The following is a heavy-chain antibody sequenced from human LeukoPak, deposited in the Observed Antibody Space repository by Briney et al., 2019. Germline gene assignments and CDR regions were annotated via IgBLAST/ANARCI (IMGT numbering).Heavy chain of an antibody. CDR1: GGSISSHY. J-gene: IGHJ5*02. V-gene: IGHV4-59*11. CDR3: ARAVSSLVVPAARWDP. Sequence: SETLSLNCTVSGGSISSHYWSWIRQPPGKGLEWIGYIYYSGSTNYNPSLKSRVTISVDTSKNQFSLKLSSVTAADTAVYYCARAVSSLVVPAARWDPWGQGTLVTVSS. CDR2: IYYSGST. D-gene: IGHD2-2*01.